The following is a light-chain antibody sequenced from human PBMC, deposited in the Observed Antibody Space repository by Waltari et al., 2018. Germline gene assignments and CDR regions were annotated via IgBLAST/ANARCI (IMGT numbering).Light chain of an antibody. CDR1: QSLVYRDGNTY. J-gene: IGKJ1*01. V-gene: IGKV2-30*01. Sequence: DVVMTQSPLSLPVTLGQPASISCRSSQSLVYRDGNTYLNWFHQRPGQSPRRLIYKVSNRDSGVPDRFSGSGSGTDFTLKISSVEAEDVGVYYCIQGTYWPRTFGQGTKVEIK. CDR3: IQGTYWPRT. CDR2: KVS.